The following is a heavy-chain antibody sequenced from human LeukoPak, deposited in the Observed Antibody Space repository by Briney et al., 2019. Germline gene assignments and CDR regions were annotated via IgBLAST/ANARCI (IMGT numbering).Heavy chain of an antibody. CDR3: ARATNGRFDI. CDR2: IKQDGSEK. Sequence: GGSLRLSCAASGFTFSRYWMSWVRQAPGKGLEWVANIKQDGSEKYYVDSVKGRFTISRDNAKNSLYLQMNSLRAEDTAVYYCARATNGRFDIWGQGTMVTVSS. CDR1: GFTFSRYW. J-gene: IGHJ3*02. V-gene: IGHV3-7*05. D-gene: IGHD2-8*01.